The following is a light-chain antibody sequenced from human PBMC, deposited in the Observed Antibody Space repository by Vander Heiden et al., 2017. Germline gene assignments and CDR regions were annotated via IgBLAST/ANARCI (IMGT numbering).Light chain of an antibody. CDR1: SSDVGGSIY. V-gene: IGLV2-11*01. Sequence: QSALTQPRSVSGSPGQSVTISCTGTSSDVGGSIYVSWYQHQPGKAPKLMIYDVSKRPSGVPDRFSVSNSGNTASLTISGLQAEDEAEYYCCSYAGSYTWVFGGGTKLTVL. CDR2: DVS. CDR3: CSYAGSYTWV. J-gene: IGLJ3*02.